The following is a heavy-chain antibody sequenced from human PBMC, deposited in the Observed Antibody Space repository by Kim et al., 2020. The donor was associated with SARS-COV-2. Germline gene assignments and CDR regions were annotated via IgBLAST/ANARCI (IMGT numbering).Heavy chain of an antibody. V-gene: IGHV3-48*02. CDR3: ARETRVFPEATWGVLPESKQQGVFDY. D-gene: IGHD1-1*01. J-gene: IGHJ4*02. Sequence: GGSLRLSCAASGFTFSSYSMNWVRQAPGKGLEWVSYISSSSSTIYYADSVKGRFTISRDNAKNSLYLQMNSLRDEITAVYYCARETRVFPEATWGVLPESKQQGVFDYWGQGTLVTVSS. CDR2: ISSSSSTI. CDR1: GFTFSSYS.